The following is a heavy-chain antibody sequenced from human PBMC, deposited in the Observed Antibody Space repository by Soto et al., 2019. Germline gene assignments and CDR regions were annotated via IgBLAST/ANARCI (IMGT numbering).Heavy chain of an antibody. CDR1: GGSISSGGYS. V-gene: IGHV4-30-2*01. CDR2: IYHSGST. J-gene: IGHJ4*02. Sequence: TLSLTCAVSGGSISSGGYSWSWIRQPPGKGLEWIGYIYHSGSTYYNPSLKSRVTISVDRSKNQFSLKLSSVTAADTAIYYCARDPGRALAVDWGEGTLVTVSS. CDR3: ARDPGRALAVD. D-gene: IGHD6-19*01.